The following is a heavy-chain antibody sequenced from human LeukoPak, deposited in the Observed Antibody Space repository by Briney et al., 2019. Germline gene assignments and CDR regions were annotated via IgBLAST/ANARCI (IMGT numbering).Heavy chain of an antibody. V-gene: IGHV3-7*01. D-gene: IGHD6-13*01. Sequence: GGSLRLSCAASGFTFSSYWMSWVRQAPGKGLEWVANIKQDGSEKYYVDSVKGRFTISRDNAKNSLYLQMNSLRAEDTAVYYCARDRGSWYGDYYYMDVWGKGPRSPSP. J-gene: IGHJ6*03. CDR3: ARDRGSWYGDYYYMDV. CDR1: GFTFSSYW. CDR2: IKQDGSEK.